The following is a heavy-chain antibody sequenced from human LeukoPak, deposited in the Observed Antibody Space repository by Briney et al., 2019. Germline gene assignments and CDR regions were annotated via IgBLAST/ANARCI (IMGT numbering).Heavy chain of an antibody. V-gene: IGHV3-64*01. D-gene: IGHD1-26*01. J-gene: IGHJ4*02. CDR1: GFIFSTYA. Sequence: GGSLRLSCAASGFIFSTYAMHWVRQAPGKGLEYISSISSNGGSTYYANSVKGRFTISRDNSKNTLFLQMGSLRAEDMAVYYCARSSAVVGATTFDYWGQGTLVTVSS. CDR2: ISSNGGST. CDR3: ARSSAVVGATTFDY.